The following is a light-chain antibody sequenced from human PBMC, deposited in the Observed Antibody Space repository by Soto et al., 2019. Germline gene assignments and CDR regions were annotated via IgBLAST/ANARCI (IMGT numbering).Light chain of an antibody. CDR1: QSISNY. CDR2: ATS. J-gene: IGKJ1*01. Sequence: DIQMTQSPSSLSASVGDRVTITCRASQSISNYLNWYQQKPGKAPKLLIYATSSMQSGVPSRFSGSGSGTEFTLTISSLQPDDFATYYCQQYNSYWRTFGQGTKVDIK. CDR3: QQYNSYWRT. V-gene: IGKV1-39*01.